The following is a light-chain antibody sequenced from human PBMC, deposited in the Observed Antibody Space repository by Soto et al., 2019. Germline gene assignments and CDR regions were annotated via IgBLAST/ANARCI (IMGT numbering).Light chain of an antibody. J-gene: IGKJ1*01. CDR1: QSVSSSY. Sequence: EIVLTQSPGTLSLSPGERVTLSCRASQSVSSSYLAWYQQKPGQAPRLLIYGASSRATGIPDRFSGSGSGTDFTLTISRLEPEDVARYYCEKHGRSAWTSGLWTKV. V-gene: IGKV3-20*01. CDR3: EKHGRSAWT. CDR2: GAS.